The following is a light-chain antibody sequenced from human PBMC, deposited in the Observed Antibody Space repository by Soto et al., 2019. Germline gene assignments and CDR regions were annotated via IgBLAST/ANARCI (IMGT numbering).Light chain of an antibody. Sequence: DIQMTQSPSTLSASVGDRVTITCRASQSISTWLAWYQQKPGKAPKLLLYTASRLESGVPSRFSGSGSGTAFTLTISSLQPDDFATYYCQQYNSHSSYTFGQGTKLEIK. CDR2: TAS. CDR1: QSISTW. J-gene: IGKJ2*01. V-gene: IGKV1-5*03. CDR3: QQYNSHSSYT.